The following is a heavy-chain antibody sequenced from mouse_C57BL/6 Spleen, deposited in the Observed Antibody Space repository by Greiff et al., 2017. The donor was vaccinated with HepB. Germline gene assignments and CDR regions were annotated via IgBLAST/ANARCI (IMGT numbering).Heavy chain of an antibody. CDR1: GYTFTSYW. D-gene: IGHD1-1*01. Sequence: QVQLKQPGTELVKPGASVKLSCKASGYTFTSYWMHWVKQRPGQGLEWIGNINPSNGGTNYNEKFKSKATLTVDKSSSTAYMQLSSLTSEDSAVYYCAREGGLVLLHDYWGQGTTLTVSS. V-gene: IGHV1-53*01. J-gene: IGHJ2*01. CDR3: AREGGLVLLHDY. CDR2: INPSNGGT.